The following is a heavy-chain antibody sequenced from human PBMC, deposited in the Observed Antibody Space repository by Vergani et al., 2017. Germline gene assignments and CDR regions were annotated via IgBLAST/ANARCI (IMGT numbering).Heavy chain of an antibody. J-gene: IGHJ3*01. CDR2: ISWNSGAV. CDR3: TKGSVYYHDSAGHGYDPYTGFDL. D-gene: IGHD5-12*01. CDR1: GINFWKFA. Sequence: EVDLVESGGGLAQPGGSLRLSCEASGINFWKFAMHWVRQGPGKGLEWVSGISWNSGAVDYADSVRGRFTISRDNAKNSLFLEMNSLRFEDTAVYFCTKGSVYYHDSAGHGYDPYTGFDLWGQGTLVTVSS. V-gene: IGHV3-9*01.